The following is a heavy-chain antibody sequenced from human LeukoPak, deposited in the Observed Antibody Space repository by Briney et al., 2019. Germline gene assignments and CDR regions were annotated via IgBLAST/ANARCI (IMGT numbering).Heavy chain of an antibody. J-gene: IGHJ4*02. CDR1: GYSISSGYY. Sequence: PSETLSLTCAVSGYSISSGYYWGWIRQPPGKGLEWIGSIYHSGSTYYNPSLKSRVTISVDTSKNQFSLKLSSVTAADTAVYYCARATVTSGLNYWGQGTLVTASS. CDR3: ARATVTSGLNY. V-gene: IGHV4-38-2*01. D-gene: IGHD4-17*01. CDR2: IYHSGST.